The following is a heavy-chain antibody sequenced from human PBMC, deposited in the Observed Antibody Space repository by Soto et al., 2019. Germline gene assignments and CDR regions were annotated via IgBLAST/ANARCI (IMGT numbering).Heavy chain of an antibody. CDR1: GFTFSSYG. D-gene: IGHD5-12*01. Sequence: QVQLVESGGGVVQPGRSLRLSCAASGFTFSSYGMHWVRQAPGKGLEWVAVISYDGSNKYYAEYVKGRFTISRDNSKNTLYLQMNSLRAKNTAVYYCAKHHAWLQSFHYLGQGTLVTFSS. V-gene: IGHV3-30*18. CDR3: AKHHAWLQSFHY. J-gene: IGHJ4*02. CDR2: ISYDGSNK.